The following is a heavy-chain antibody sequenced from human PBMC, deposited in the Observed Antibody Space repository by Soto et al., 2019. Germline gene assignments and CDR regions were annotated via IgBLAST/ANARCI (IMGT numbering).Heavy chain of an antibody. CDR1: GGSINSGDYS. CDR2: IYHTGTT. D-gene: IGHD2-21*02. V-gene: IGHV4-30-2*01. J-gene: IGHJ6*02. Sequence: PSETLSLTCTVSGGSINSGDYSWTWIRQPPGKGLEWIGYIYHTGTTYYNMSLKSRVTISVDRSKNQFSLKLNSVTAADTAVYYCARDLWGYCGADCYPLDVWGQGTTVT. CDR3: ARDLWGYCGADCYPLDV.